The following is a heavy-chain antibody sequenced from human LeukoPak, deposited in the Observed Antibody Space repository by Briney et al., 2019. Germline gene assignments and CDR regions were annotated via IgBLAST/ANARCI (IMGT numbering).Heavy chain of an antibody. CDR1: GYTFTGYY. Sequence: ASVKVSCKASGYTFTGYYMHWVRQAPGQGLEWMGRINPNSGGTNYAQKFQGRVTMTRDTSISTAYMELSRLRSDDTAVYYCARDIASSSSDHYWGQGTLVTVSS. D-gene: IGHD6-6*01. CDR3: ARDIASSSSDHY. V-gene: IGHV1-2*06. J-gene: IGHJ4*02. CDR2: INPNSGGT.